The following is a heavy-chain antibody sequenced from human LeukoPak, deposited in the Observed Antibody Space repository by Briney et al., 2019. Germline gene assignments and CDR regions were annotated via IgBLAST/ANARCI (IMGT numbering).Heavy chain of an antibody. CDR1: GFTFSSYS. CDR3: ASTHDYGDYDWYFDY. Sequence: GGSLRLSCAASGFTFSSYSMNWVRQAPGKGLEWVSSISSSSSYIYYADSVKGRFTISRDNAKNTLYLQMNSLRAEDTAVYYCASTHDYGDYDWYFDYWGQGTLVTVSS. D-gene: IGHD4-17*01. CDR2: ISSSSSYI. J-gene: IGHJ4*02. V-gene: IGHV3-21*01.